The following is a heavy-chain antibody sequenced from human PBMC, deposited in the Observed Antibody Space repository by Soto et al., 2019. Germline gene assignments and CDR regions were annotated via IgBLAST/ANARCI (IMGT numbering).Heavy chain of an antibody. Sequence: SETLSLTCTVSGGSISRYYWSWIRQPPGKGLEWIGYIYYSGSTNYNPSLKSRVTISVDTSKNQFSLKLSSVTAADTAVYYCARDCSGHYGVFFAPWGQGTLVTVSS. CDR3: ARDCSGHYGVFFAP. J-gene: IGHJ5*02. V-gene: IGHV4-59*01. D-gene: IGHD3-10*02. CDR2: IYYSGST. CDR1: GGSISRYY.